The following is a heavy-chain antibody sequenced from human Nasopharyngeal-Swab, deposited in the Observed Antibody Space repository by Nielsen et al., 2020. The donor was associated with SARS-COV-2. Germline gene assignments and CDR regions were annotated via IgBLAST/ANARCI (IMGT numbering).Heavy chain of an antibody. D-gene: IGHD6-25*01. CDR3: ARDPRGPDY. CDR2: ISAYNGRT. V-gene: IGHV1-18*01. J-gene: IGHJ4*02. Sequence: WVRQAPGQGLEWMGWISAYNGRTYYAQKFQGRVTMTTDTSTSTAYMDLRSLRSDDTAGYYCARDPRGPDYWGQGTLVTSPQ.